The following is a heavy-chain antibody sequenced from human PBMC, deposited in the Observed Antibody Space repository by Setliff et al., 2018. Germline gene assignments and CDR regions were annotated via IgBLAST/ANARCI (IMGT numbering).Heavy chain of an antibody. Sequence: GGSLRLSCAASGFTFSNAWMNWVRQAPGKGLEWVGRIKSKTNGGTTDYAAPVKGRFTISRDDSKNTLYLQMNSLKTEDTAVYYCARDFRGSLFKGPTVSIDYWGQGTLVTVSS. D-gene: IGHD3-10*01. CDR2: IKSKTNGGTT. CDR1: GFTFSNAW. J-gene: IGHJ4*02. CDR3: ARDFRGSLFKGPTVSIDY. V-gene: IGHV3-15*07.